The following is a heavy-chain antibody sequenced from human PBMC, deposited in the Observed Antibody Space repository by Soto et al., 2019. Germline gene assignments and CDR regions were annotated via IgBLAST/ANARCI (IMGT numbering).Heavy chain of an antibody. D-gene: IGHD4-17*01. J-gene: IGHJ1*01. CDR3: GKDLATLTPRYFLH. CDR1: GFRFSSYA. V-gene: IGHV3-23*01. Sequence: EVQLLESGGGLVEPGGSLRLSCAASGFRFSSYAMSWVRQAPGKGLEWVSGISGGGDNTYYADSVKGRFTISRDTSRMTVWLQMNSLRAEDTAVYYCGKDLATLTPRYFLHWGQGTPVAVSS. CDR2: ISGGGDNT.